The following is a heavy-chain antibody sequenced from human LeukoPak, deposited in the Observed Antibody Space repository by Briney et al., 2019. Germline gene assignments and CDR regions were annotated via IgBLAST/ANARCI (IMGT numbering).Heavy chain of an antibody. J-gene: IGHJ4*02. CDR3: ARAAWLWDY. D-gene: IGHD3-22*01. Sequence: AGGSLRLSCAASGFTFSTCWMSWVRQAPGKGLEWVANIKQDGSEKYYVDSVKGRFTISRDNAKNSLYLQMNSLRAEDTAVYYCARAAWLWDYWGQGTLVTVSS. CDR2: IKQDGSEK. V-gene: IGHV3-7*03. CDR1: GFTFSTCW.